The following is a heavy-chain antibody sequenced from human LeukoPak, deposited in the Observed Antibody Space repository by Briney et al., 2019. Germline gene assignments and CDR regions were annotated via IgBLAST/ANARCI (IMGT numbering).Heavy chain of an antibody. CDR3: ARGDRRTMIVVARYYGMDV. CDR2: ISGSGGST. V-gene: IGHV3-23*01. CDR1: GFTFSSYA. Sequence: GGSLRLSCAASGFTFSSYAMSWVRQAPGKGLEWVSAISGSGGSTYYADSVKGRFTISRDNSKNTLYLQMNSLRAEDTAVYYCARGDRRTMIVVARYYGMDVWGQGTTVTVSS. D-gene: IGHD3-22*01. J-gene: IGHJ6*02.